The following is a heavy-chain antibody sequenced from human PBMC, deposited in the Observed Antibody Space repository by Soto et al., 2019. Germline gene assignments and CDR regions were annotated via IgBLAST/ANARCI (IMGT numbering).Heavy chain of an antibody. CDR2: IWYDGSNK. CDR3: ARAQAMSYYYYMDV. J-gene: IGHJ6*03. V-gene: IGHV3-33*01. CDR1: GFTFSSYG. Sequence: QVQLVESGGGVVQPGRSLRLSCAASGFTFSSYGMHWVRQAPGKGLEWVAVIWYDGSNKYYADSVKGRFTISRDNSKNTLYLPMNSLRAEDTAVYYCARAQAMSYYYYMDVWGKGTTVTVSS. D-gene: IGHD5-18*01.